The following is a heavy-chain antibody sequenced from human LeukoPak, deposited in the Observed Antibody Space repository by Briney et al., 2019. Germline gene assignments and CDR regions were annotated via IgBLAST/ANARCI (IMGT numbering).Heavy chain of an antibody. CDR1: GYTFTGYY. D-gene: IGHD1-26*01. V-gene: IGHV1-2*02. CDR2: SNPTSGGR. J-gene: IGHJ4*02. Sequence: SVTVSCKDSGYTFTGYYMHWVRQAPRQGLEWMGWSNPTSGGRNSAQKFQGRDTMARDTSISTAYMELSRLRSDDTAVEYCARAMFLATYSGSYSVTYWGQGTLVTVSS. CDR3: ARAMFLATYSGSYSVTY.